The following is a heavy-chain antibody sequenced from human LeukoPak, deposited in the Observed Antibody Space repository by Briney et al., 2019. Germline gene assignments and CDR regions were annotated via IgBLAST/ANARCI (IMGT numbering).Heavy chain of an antibody. V-gene: IGHV3-30*04. Sequence: GGSLRLSCAASGFTFSSYAMHWVRQAPGKGLEWVAVISYDGSNKYYADSVKGRFTISRDNSKNTLYLQMNSLRAEDTAVYYCARVLVGSDGRYSYGSVPNYFDYWGQATLVTVSS. CDR2: ISYDGSNK. D-gene: IGHD5-18*01. J-gene: IGHJ4*02. CDR1: GFTFSSYA. CDR3: ARVLVGSDGRYSYGSVPNYFDY.